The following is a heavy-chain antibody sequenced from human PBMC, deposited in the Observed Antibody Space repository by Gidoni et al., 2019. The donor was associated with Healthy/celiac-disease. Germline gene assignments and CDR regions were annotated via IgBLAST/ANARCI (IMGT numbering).Heavy chain of an antibody. D-gene: IGHD2-15*01. CDR2: FDPEDGET. J-gene: IGHJ4*02. CDR1: GYTLTELS. V-gene: IGHV1-24*01. Sequence: QVQLVQSGAEVKKPGASVKVSCKVSGYTLTELSMHWVRQAPGKGLEWMGGFDPEDGETIYAQKFQGRVTMTEDTSTDTAYMELSSLRSEDTAVYYCAMARDCSGGSCYSGGYFDYWGQGTLVTVSS. CDR3: AMARDCSGGSCYSGGYFDY.